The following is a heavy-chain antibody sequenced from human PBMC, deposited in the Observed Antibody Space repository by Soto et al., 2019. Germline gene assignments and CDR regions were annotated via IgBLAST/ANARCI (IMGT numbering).Heavy chain of an antibody. D-gene: IGHD1-1*01. CDR3: ARERAYNYYYYYGMDV. Sequence: GASVKVSCKASGGTFSSYAISWVRQAPGQGLEWMGGIIPIFGTANYAQKFQGRVTITADESTSTAYMELSSLRSEDTAVYYCARERAYNYYYYYGMDVWGQGTTVTVSS. V-gene: IGHV1-69*13. J-gene: IGHJ6*02. CDR2: IIPIFGTA. CDR1: GGTFSSYA.